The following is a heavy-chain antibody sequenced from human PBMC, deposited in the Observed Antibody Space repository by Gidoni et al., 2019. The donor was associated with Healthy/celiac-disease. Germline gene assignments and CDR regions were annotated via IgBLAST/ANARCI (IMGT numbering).Heavy chain of an antibody. D-gene: IGHD6-19*01. Sequence: EVQLVESGGGLVQPGKSLRLSCAAAGCNIDDYAMPWVRQAPGKGLEWVAGICWTSGRLCSADSVQCRFTISRDHAKNSLYLQMNRLRAEDTALYYCAKSGFPDGGWYFWDYSYYGMDVWGPGTTVTVSS. CDR3: AKSGFPDGGWYFWDYSYYGMDV. V-gene: IGHV3-9*01. CDR1: GCNIDDYA. CDR2: ICWTSGRL. J-gene: IGHJ6*02.